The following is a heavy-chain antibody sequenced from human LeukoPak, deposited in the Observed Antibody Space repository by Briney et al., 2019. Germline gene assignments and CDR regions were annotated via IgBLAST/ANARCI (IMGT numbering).Heavy chain of an antibody. CDR3: ARDANWNYGTSWFDP. J-gene: IGHJ5*02. CDR1: GFTFSSYG. D-gene: IGHD1-7*01. Sequence: PGGSLRLSCAASGFTFSSYGMHWVRQAPGKGLEWVAVIWYDGSNKYYADSVKGRFTISRDNSKNTLYLQMNSLRAEDTAVYYCARDANWNYGTSWFDPWGQGTLVTVSS. V-gene: IGHV3-33*01. CDR2: IWYDGSNK.